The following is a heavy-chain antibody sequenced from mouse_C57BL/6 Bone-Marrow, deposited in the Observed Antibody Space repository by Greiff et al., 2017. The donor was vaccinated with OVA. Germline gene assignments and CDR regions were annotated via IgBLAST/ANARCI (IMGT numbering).Heavy chain of an antibody. CDR1: GFTFSSYG. D-gene: IGHD2-4*01. V-gene: IGHV5-6*01. Sequence: EVHLVESGGDLVKPGGSLKLSCAASGFTFSSYGMSWVRQTPDKRLEWVATISSGGSYTYYPDSVKGRFTISRDNAKNTLYLQMSSLKSEDSAMYYCARQGLRAYYFDYWGQGTTLTVSS. CDR3: ARQGLRAYYFDY. J-gene: IGHJ2*01. CDR2: ISSGGSYT.